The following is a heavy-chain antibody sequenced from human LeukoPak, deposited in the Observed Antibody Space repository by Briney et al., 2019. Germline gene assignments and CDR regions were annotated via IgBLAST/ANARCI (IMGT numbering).Heavy chain of an antibody. CDR1: GFTFSSYG. V-gene: IGHV3-15*01. CDR2: IKSKTDGWTT. J-gene: IGHJ4*02. Sequence: GRSLRLSCAASGFTFSSYGMHWVRQAPGKGLEWVGRIKSKTDGWTTDYAAPVKGRFTISRDDSKNTLYLQMNSLKTEDTAVYYCTLLKSWGQGTLVTVSS. CDR3: TLLKS. D-gene: IGHD2-8*01.